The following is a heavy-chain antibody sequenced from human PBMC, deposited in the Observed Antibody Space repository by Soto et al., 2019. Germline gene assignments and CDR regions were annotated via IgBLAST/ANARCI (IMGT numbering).Heavy chain of an antibody. CDR1: GGSVSSGSYY. CDR3: ARVPLTYYYDSTYTFDT. V-gene: IGHV4-61*01. Sequence: ETLSLTCNVSGGSVSSGSYYWSWIRQPPGKGLEWIGYIFYSGNTNYNPSLKSRVTMSVDTSKNQFSLMLSSVTAADTAVYYCARVPLTYYYDSTYTFDTWGQGTLVTVSS. CDR2: IFYSGNT. D-gene: IGHD3-22*01. J-gene: IGHJ5*02.